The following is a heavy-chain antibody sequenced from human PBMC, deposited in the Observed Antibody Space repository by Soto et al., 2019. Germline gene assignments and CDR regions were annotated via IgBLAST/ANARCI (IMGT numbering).Heavy chain of an antibody. J-gene: IGHJ5*02. CDR1: GGSISSSSYY. Sequence: SETLFLTCTVSGGSISSSSYYWGWIRQPPGKGLEWIGSIYYSGSTYYNPSLKSRVTISVDTSKNQFSLKLSSVTAADTAVYYCARHDIVVVPAANWFDPWGQGTLVTVSS. CDR3: ARHDIVVVPAANWFDP. D-gene: IGHD2-2*01. V-gene: IGHV4-39*01. CDR2: IYYSGST.